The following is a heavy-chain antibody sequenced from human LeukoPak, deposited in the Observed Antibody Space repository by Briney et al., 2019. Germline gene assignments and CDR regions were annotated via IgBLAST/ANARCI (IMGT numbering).Heavy chain of an antibody. V-gene: IGHV3-30-3*01. J-gene: IGHJ5*02. CDR2: ISYDGSNK. CDR1: GFTFSSYA. D-gene: IGHD2-2*01. CDR3: AREEIDPIVVVPAATVGNWFDP. Sequence: LPGGSLRLSCAASGFTFSSYAMHWVRQAPGKGLEWVAVISYDGSNKYYADSVKGRFTISRDNSKNTLYLQMNSLRAEDTAVYYCAREEIDPIVVVPAATVGNWFDPWGQGTLVTVSS.